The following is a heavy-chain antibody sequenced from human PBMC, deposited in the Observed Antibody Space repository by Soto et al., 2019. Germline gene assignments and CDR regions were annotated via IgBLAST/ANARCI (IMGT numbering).Heavy chain of an antibody. D-gene: IGHD2-15*01. CDR1: GFSFSNAL. CDR3: TTGSVEGV. CDR2: IKRKIEGEKT. J-gene: IGHJ6*02. V-gene: IGHV3-15*07. Sequence: WGSLRLSCAASGFSFSNALMNWVRQAPGKGLEWVGRIKRKIEGEKTDYAAPVKGRFTISRDDSKNTLHLQMNSLKADDTALYYCTTGSVEGVWGQGTTVTVSS.